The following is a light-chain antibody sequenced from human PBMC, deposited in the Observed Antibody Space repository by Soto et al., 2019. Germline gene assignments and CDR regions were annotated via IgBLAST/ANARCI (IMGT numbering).Light chain of an antibody. J-gene: IGLJ2*01. CDR2: KNN. V-gene: IGLV1-47*01. CDR1: SSNIGSNY. CDR3: AAWDDSLSGHVV. Sequence: QSVLTQPPSTSGTPGQGVTISCSGSSSNIGSNYVYWYQQLPGTSPKLLIYKNNQRPSGVPDRFSGCKSGISASLAISGLRSEDEADYYCAAWDDSLSGHVVFGGGTKLTVL.